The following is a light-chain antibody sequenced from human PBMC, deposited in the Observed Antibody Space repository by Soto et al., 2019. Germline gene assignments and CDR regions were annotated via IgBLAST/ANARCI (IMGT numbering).Light chain of an antibody. V-gene: IGKV3-15*01. CDR2: GAS. CDR1: QSLSSN. Sequence: EIVMTQSPATLSVSPGERATLSCRAGQSLSSNLAWYQQKPGQAPRLLMYGASTRATGIPARFSGSGSGTEFTLTISSLQPEDFAVYYCQQYNNWPWTFGQGTKVEIK. CDR3: QQYNNWPWT. J-gene: IGKJ1*01.